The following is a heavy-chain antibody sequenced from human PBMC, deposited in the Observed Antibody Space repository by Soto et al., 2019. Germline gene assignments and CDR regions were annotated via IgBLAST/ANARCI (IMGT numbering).Heavy chain of an antibody. D-gene: IGHD3-3*01. J-gene: IGHJ6*02. CDR2: ISYDGSNK. Sequence: GGSLRLSCAASGFTFSSYAMHWVRQAPGKGLEWVAVISYDGSNKYYADSVKGRFTISRDNSKNTLYLQMNSLRAEDTAVYYCARDRSITIFGVVMYGPGMDVWGQGTTVTVSS. CDR3: ARDRSITIFGVVMYGPGMDV. CDR1: GFTFSSYA. V-gene: IGHV3-30-3*01.